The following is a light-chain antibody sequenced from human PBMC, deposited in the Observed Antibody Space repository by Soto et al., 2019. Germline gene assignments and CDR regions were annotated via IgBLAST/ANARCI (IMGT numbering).Light chain of an antibody. V-gene: IGKV1-39*01. Sequence: DIQMTQSPSSLSASVGDRVTITCRASQSISSYLNWYQQKPGQAPKLLIYAASSLQSGVPSRFSGSGSGTDFTITISSLQPEDFATYYCQQSYSTLTFGPGTKVDIK. CDR2: AAS. J-gene: IGKJ3*01. CDR1: QSISSY. CDR3: QQSYSTLT.